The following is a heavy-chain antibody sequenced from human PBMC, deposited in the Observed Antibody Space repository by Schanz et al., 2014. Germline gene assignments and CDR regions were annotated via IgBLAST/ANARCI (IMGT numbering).Heavy chain of an antibody. CDR3: ARGGSGSHYRLDY. CDR1: TFTFDHYA. Sequence: EVQLVESGGGLVQPGGSLRLSCSASTFTFDHYAMTWVRQAPGKGLEWVAAVSSRSDEIKYADSVRGRFTISRDNSRSTMYLQMNSLRAEDTAVYFCARGGSGSHYRLDYWGQGTLVTVSS. V-gene: IGHV3-23*04. D-gene: IGHD1-26*01. J-gene: IGHJ4*02. CDR2: VSSRSDEI.